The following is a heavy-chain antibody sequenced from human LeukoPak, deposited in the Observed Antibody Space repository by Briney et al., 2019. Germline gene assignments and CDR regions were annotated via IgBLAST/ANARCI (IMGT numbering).Heavy chain of an antibody. Sequence: ASVKVSCKASGYTFTGYYMHWVRQAPGQGLEWMGWINPNSGGTNYAQKFQGRVTMTRDTSISTAYMELSRLRSEDTAVYYCARDRGAYGGAYYYYYMDVWGKGTTVTVSS. CDR3: ARDRGAYGGAYYYYYMDV. D-gene: IGHD4-23*01. CDR1: GYTFTGYY. J-gene: IGHJ6*03. CDR2: INPNSGGT. V-gene: IGHV1-2*02.